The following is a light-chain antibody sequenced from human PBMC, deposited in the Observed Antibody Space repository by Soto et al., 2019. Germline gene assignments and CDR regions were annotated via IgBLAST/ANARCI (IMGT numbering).Light chain of an antibody. V-gene: IGKV3-15*01. Sequence: EIVMTQSPATLSVSPGERATLSCRASQSVSSNLAWYQQKPGQAPRLLIYGASIRATGIPARFSGGGSGTEFTLTISSLQSEDFAVYYRQQYNNWPPWTFGHGTKVEIK. CDR3: QQYNNWPPWT. CDR2: GAS. J-gene: IGKJ1*01. CDR1: QSVSSN.